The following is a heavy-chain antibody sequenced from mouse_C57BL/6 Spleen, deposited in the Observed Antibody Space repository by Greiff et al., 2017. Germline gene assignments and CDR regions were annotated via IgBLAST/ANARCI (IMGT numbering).Heavy chain of an antibody. CDR3: AREDYSLLRPDWDD. CDR2: IYPGAGDT. CDR1: GYAFSSYW. J-gene: IGHJ2*01. D-gene: IGHD1-1*01. V-gene: IGHV1-80*01. Sequence: QVQLQQSGAELVKPGASVKISCKASGYAFSSYWMNWVKQRPGKGLEWIGQIYPGAGDTNYNGKFKCKATLTADKSSSTAYMQLSSLTSEDSAVYFCAREDYSLLRPDWDDWGQGTTLTVSS.